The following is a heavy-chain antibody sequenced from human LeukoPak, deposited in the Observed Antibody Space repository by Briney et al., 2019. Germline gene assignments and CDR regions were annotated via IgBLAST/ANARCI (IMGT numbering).Heavy chain of an antibody. J-gene: IGHJ4*02. CDR3: TTDSYYDFWSGYSPSYYFDY. D-gene: IGHD3-3*01. V-gene: IGHV3-15*01. CDR1: RCTFGLYAI. Sequence: GWALTLSRLSPRCTFGLYAIHVLGPAPSRGRAGVGRIKIKTDGGTTDYAALVKGRFTISRDDSKNTLYLQMNSLKTEDTAVYYCTTDSYYDFWSGYSPSYYFDYWGQGTLVTVSS. CDR2: IKIKTDGGTT.